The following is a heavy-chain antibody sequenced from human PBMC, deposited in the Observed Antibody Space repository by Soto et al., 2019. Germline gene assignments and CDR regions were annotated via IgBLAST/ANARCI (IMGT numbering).Heavy chain of an antibody. J-gene: IGHJ6*02. D-gene: IGHD6-6*01. CDR2: IWYDGSNK. CDR1: GVTFSSYG. V-gene: IGHV3-33*01. Sequence: GGSLRLSCEASGVTFSSYGMHWVRQAPGKGLEWVAVIWYDGSNKYYADSVKGRFTISRDNSKNTLYLQMNSLRAEDTAVYYCARDYLGGSSARYYYYGMDVWGQGTTVTVSS. CDR3: ARDYLGGSSARYYYYGMDV.